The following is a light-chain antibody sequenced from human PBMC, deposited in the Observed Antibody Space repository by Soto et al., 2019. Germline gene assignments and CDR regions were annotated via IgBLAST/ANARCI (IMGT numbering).Light chain of an antibody. Sequence: EIVLTQPPGTLSLSPGERATLSCRASQSVSSSYLAWYQQKPGQAPRLLIYGASSRATGIPDRFSGSGSGTDFTLTISRLEPEDFAVYYCQQYGSSRPLTFGQGTRLEIK. V-gene: IGKV3-20*01. CDR2: GAS. J-gene: IGKJ5*01. CDR1: QSVSSSY. CDR3: QQYGSSRPLT.